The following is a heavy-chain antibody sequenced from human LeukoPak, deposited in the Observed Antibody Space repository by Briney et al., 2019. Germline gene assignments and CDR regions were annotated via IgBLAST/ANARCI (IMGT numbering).Heavy chain of an antibody. Sequence: GGSLRLSCAASGFTFRGYAMSWVRQAPGKGLEWVSGISGDGGGTYYADSVKGRCTISRDNSKNTLYLQMNSLRAEDTAVYYCAKGLGITAAGVDYWGQGTLVTVSS. J-gene: IGHJ4*02. D-gene: IGHD6-13*01. CDR3: AKGLGITAAGVDY. CDR1: GFTFRGYA. V-gene: IGHV3-23*01. CDR2: ISGDGGGT.